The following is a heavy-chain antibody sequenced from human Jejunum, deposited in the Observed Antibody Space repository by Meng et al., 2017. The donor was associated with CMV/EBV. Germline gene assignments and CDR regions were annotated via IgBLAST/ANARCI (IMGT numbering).Heavy chain of an antibody. CDR2: ISGNGSNI. CDR3: ARNRDYHFWTGYPNWFDP. J-gene: IGHJ5*02. Sequence: YMSGVRQAPGKGMEWVSYISGNGSNIHYEGSVKSRFTVSRDTTKKSLYLRMNSLRADDTAVYYCARNRDYHFWTGYPNWFDPWGQGTLVTVSS. CDR1: Y. D-gene: IGHD3-3*01. V-gene: IGHV3-11*01.